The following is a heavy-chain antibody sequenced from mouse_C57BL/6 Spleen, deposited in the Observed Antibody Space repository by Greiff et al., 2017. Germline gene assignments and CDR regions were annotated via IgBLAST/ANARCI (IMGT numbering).Heavy chain of an antibody. CDR1: GYAFTNYL. V-gene: IGHV1-54*01. D-gene: IGHD1-1*01. J-gene: IGHJ2*01. CDR3: ATYGSSSDFDY. Sequence: VQLQQSGAELVRPGTSVKVSCKASGYAFTNYLIEWVNQRPGQGLEWIGVINPGSGGTNYNEKFKGKATLTADKSSSTAYMQLSSLTSEDSAVYFCATYGSSSDFDYWGQGTTLTVSS. CDR2: INPGSGGT.